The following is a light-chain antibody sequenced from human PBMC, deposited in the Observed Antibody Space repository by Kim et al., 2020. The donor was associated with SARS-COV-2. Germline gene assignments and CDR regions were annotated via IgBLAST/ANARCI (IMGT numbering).Light chain of an antibody. CDR1: QTVSRQ. V-gene: IGKV3-15*01. J-gene: IGKJ1*01. CDR3: QQYNNRPRT. Sequence: EIVLTQSPATLSVSPGEGATLSCRASQTVSRQLAWYQQKPGQAPRLLIYDASTRATGIPARFSGSGSGTEFTLTISSLQSEDFAVYYSQQYNNRPRTFGQGTKVDI. CDR2: DAS.